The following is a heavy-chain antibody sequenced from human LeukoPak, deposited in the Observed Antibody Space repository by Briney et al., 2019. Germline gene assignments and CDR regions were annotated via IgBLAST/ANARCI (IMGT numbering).Heavy chain of an antibody. V-gene: IGHV3-7*01. J-gene: IGHJ4*02. CDR2: INQDGSEK. CDR1: GFTFSSYW. CDR3: ARRYYDFWSGPSDEFDY. Sequence: GGSLRLSCAASGFTFSSYWMSWVRQAPGKGLEWVANINQDGSEKYYVDSVKGRFTISRDNAKNSLYLQMNSLRAEDTAVYYCARRYYDFWSGPSDEFDYWGQGTLVTVSS. D-gene: IGHD3-3*01.